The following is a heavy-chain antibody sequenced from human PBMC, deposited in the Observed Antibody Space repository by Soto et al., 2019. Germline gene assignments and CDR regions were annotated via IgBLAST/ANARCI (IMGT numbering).Heavy chain of an antibody. J-gene: IGHJ5*02. CDR1: GGSISSSSYY. CDR3: AGYCSSTSCYRIGGYWFDP. Sequence: SETLSLTCTVSGGSISSSSYYWGWIRQPPGKGLEWIGSIYYSGSTYYNPSLKSRVTISVDTSKNQFSLKLSSVTAADTAVYYCAGYCSSTSCYRIGGYWFDPWGQGTLVTVSS. V-gene: IGHV4-39*01. D-gene: IGHD2-2*01. CDR2: IYYSGST.